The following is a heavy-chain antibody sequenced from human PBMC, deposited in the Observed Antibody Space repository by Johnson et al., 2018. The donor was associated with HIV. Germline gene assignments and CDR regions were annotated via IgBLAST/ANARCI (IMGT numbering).Heavy chain of an antibody. J-gene: IGHJ3*02. V-gene: IGHV3-66*01. CDR1: GFTVTTKY. Sequence: VQLVESGGDLVQPGRSLKLACAASGFTVTTKYMSWVRQAPGKGLEWVSVIYSGGSTYYADSVKGRFTISRDNSKNTLYLQMNSLRAEDTAVYYCARGLTGEQVDIWGQGTMVTVSS. CDR2: IYSGGST. D-gene: IGHD3-16*01. CDR3: ARGLTGEQVDI.